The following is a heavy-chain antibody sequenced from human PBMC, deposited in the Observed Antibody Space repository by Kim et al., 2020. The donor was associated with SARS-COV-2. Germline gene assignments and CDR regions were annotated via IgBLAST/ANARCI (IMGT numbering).Heavy chain of an antibody. Sequence: GGSLRLSCAASGFTFSGSAMHWVRQASGKGLEWVGRIRSKANSYATAYAASVKGRFTISRDDSKNTAYLQMNSLKTEDTAVYYCTWYYYDSSGYSPDGMDVWGQGTTVTVSS. J-gene: IGHJ6*02. CDR3: TWYYYDSSGYSPDGMDV. CDR1: GFTFSGSA. V-gene: IGHV3-73*01. D-gene: IGHD3-22*01. CDR2: IRSKANSYAT.